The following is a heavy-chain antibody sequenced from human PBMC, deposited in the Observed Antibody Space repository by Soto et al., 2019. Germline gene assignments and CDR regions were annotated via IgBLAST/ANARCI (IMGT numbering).Heavy chain of an antibody. CDR1: GGSISSYF. J-gene: IGHJ3*02. Sequence: PSETLSLTCTVSGGSISSYFWSWIRQPPGKGLEWIGYIDYSGSTNYNPSLKSRVTISVDTSKNQFSLRLTSVTAADTAVYYCARHADLCTVIGVVKDAFDIWRQGTMVTVSS. D-gene: IGHD3-3*01. CDR3: ARHADLCTVIGVVKDAFDI. CDR2: IDYSGST. V-gene: IGHV4-59*08.